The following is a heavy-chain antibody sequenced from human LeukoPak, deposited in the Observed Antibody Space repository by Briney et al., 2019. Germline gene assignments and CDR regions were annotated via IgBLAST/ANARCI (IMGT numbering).Heavy chain of an antibody. CDR2: ISWNSGSI. CDR3: VKDIRRISSGDYGMDV. V-gene: IGHV3-9*01. CDR1: GFTFDDYA. J-gene: IGHJ6*02. Sequence: PGGSLRLSCAASGFTFDDYAMHWVRQAPGKGLEWVSGISWNSGSIGHADSVKGRFTISRDNAKNSLYLQMNSLRIEDTALYYCVKDIRRISSGDYGMDVWGQGTTVTVSS. D-gene: IGHD6-25*01.